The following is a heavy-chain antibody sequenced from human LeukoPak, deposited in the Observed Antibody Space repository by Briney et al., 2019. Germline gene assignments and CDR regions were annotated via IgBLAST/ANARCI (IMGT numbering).Heavy chain of an antibody. J-gene: IGHJ6*03. Sequence: SVKVSCKAAGGTFSSYAISWVRQAPGQGLEWMGGIIPIFGTANYAQKFQGRVTITTDESTSTAYMELSSLRSEDTAVYYCARSSSSVQIYYYYMDVWGKGTTVTVSS. V-gene: IGHV1-69*05. CDR3: ARSSSSVQIYYYYMDV. D-gene: IGHD6-6*01. CDR1: GGTFSSYA. CDR2: IIPIFGTA.